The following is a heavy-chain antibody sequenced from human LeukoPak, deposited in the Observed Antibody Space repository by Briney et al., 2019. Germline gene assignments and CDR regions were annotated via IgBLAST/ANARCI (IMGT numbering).Heavy chain of an antibody. J-gene: IGHJ4*02. CDR1: GFTFSSYE. D-gene: IGHD3-10*01. V-gene: IGHV3-49*04. Sequence: GGSLRLSCAASGFTFSSYEMNWVRQAPGKGLEWVGFIRSKAYGGTTEYAASVKGRFTISRDDSKSIAYLQMNSLKTEDTAVYYCTSMVRGATHPFDYWGQGTLVTVSS. CDR3: TSMVRGATHPFDY. CDR2: IRSKAYGGTT.